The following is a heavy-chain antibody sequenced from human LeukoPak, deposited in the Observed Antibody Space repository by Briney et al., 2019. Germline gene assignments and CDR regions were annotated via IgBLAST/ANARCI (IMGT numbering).Heavy chain of an antibody. V-gene: IGHV3-30-3*01. CDR2: ISYDGSNK. D-gene: IGHD4-23*01. J-gene: IGHJ3*02. CDR1: GFTFSSYA. Sequence: GRSLRLSCAASGFTFSSYAMNWVRQAPGKGLEWVAVISYDGSNKYYADSVKGRFTISRDNSKNTLYLQMNSLSTEDTAVYYCASEDYSGNLNAFEIWGQGTMVVVPS. CDR3: ASEDYSGNLNAFEI.